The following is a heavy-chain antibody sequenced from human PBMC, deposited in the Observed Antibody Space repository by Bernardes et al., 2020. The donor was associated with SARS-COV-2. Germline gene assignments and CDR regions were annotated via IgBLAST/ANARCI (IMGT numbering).Heavy chain of an antibody. CDR2: ISVSGGST. J-gene: IGHJ6*02. CDR1: GFTFSSYA. D-gene: IGHD2-15*01. Sequence: GGSLRLSCAASGFTFSSYAMSWVRQAPGKGLEWVSAISVSGGSTYYADSVKGRFTISRDNSKNTLYLQMNSLRAVDTAVYYCAKGVVWDYYYYGMDVWGQGTTVTDS. V-gene: IGHV3-23*01. CDR3: AKGVVWDYYYYGMDV.